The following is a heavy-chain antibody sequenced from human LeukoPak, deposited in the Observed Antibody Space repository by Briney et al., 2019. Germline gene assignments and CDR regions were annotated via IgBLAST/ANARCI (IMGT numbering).Heavy chain of an antibody. CDR2: ISYDGSNK. CDR1: GFTFSSYS. D-gene: IGHD2-2*01. Sequence: PGGSLRLSCAASGFTFSSYSMHWVRQAPGKGLEGVAVISYDGSNKYYADSVKGRFTISRDNSKNTLYLQMNSLRAEDTAVYYCARAGEDVVLGPAPVGGSPYNWFDPWGQGTLVTVSS. J-gene: IGHJ5*02. CDR3: ARAGEDVVLGPAPVGGSPYNWFDP. V-gene: IGHV3-30-3*01.